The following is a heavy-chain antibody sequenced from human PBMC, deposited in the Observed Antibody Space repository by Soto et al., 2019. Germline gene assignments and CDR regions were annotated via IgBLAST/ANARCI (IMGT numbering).Heavy chain of an antibody. V-gene: IGHV3-21*01. CDR3: ARDPGRQLLYKSDWYFDL. Sequence: GGSLRLSCAASGFTFSSYSMNWVRQAPGKGLEWVSSISSSSSYIYYADSVKGRFTISRDNAKNSLYLQMNSLRAEDTAVYYCARDPGRQLLYKSDWYFDLWGRGTLVTVSS. CDR1: GFTFSSYS. CDR2: ISSSSSYI. J-gene: IGHJ2*01. D-gene: IGHD2-2*02.